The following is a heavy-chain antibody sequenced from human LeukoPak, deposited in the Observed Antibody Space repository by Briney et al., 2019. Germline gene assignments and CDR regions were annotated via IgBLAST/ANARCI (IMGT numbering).Heavy chain of an antibody. CDR1: GGSISSYY. Sequence: PLETLSLTCTVSGGSISSYYWSWIRQPPGKGLEWIGYIYYSGSTNYKPSLKSRVTISVNTSKNQFSLKLSSVTATDTAVYYCASGGLHGWCDPWGQGTLVTVSS. J-gene: IGHJ5*02. CDR3: ASGGLHGWCDP. CDR2: IYYSGST. D-gene: IGHD4-11*01. V-gene: IGHV4-59*01.